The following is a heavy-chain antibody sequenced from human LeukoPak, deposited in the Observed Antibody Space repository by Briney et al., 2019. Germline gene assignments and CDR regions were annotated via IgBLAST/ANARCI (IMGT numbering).Heavy chain of an antibody. CDR1: GYSFTSYW. CDR2: IYPGDSDI. D-gene: IGHD3-10*01. Sequence: GESLKISCNVSGYSFTSYWIGWVRQMSGKGLEWMGIIYPGDSDIRYSPSFQGQVTISADKSISTAYLQWSSLKASDTAMYYCARQRFTMRAYAGNWFDPWGQGTLVTVSS. CDR3: ARQRFTMRAYAGNWFDP. V-gene: IGHV5-51*01. J-gene: IGHJ5*02.